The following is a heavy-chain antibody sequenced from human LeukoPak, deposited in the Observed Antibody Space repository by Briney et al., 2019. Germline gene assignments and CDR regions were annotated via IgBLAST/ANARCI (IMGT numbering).Heavy chain of an antibody. CDR3: ARRRVGYCSSTSCYEVDY. V-gene: IGHV4-61*02. Sequence: SQTLSLTCTVSGGSISSGSYYWSWIRQPAGKGLEWIGRIYTSGSTNYNPSLKSRVTISVDTSKNQFSLKLSSVTAADTAVYYCARRRVGYCSSTSCYEVDYWGQGTLVTVSS. CDR1: GGSISSGSYY. J-gene: IGHJ4*02. D-gene: IGHD2-2*01. CDR2: IYTSGST.